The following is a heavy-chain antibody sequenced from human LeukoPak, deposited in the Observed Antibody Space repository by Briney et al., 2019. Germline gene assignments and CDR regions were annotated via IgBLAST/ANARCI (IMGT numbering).Heavy chain of an antibody. CDR2: IYPGDSDT. CDR1: GYNFPNYW. J-gene: IGHJ5*02. V-gene: IGHV5-51*01. CDR3: ARHDSPYDILTGYSS. D-gene: IGHD3-9*01. Sequence: GESLKISRKGSGYNFPNYWIGWVRQMPGKGLEWMGIIYPGDSDTTYSPSFQGQVTISADRSISTAYLQWSSLEASDTAMYYCARHDSPYDILTGYSSWGQGTLVTVSS.